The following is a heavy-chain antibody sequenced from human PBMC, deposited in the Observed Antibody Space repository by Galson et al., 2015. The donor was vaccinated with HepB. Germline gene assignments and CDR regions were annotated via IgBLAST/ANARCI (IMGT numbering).Heavy chain of an antibody. D-gene: IGHD4-17*01. V-gene: IGHV3-21*01. J-gene: IGHJ6*02. CDR1: GFTFSSHF. CDR3: ARVYDGDDAGEDYGMDV. Sequence: SLRLSCAASGFTFSSHFMNWVRQAPGKGLEWVAYISSTSRYIYYADSVEGRFTISRDNDKNSLYLQMNSLRADDTAVYYCARVYDGDDAGEDYGMDVWGPGATVTVSS. CDR2: ISSTSRYI.